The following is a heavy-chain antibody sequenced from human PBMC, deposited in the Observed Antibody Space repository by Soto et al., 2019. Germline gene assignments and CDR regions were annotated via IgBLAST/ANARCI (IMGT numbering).Heavy chain of an antibody. V-gene: IGHV3-23*01. CDR3: AKDLDGSGSYYNDYFDC. CDR2: INGGGGST. J-gene: IGHJ4*02. D-gene: IGHD3-10*01. Sequence: PGGSLRLSCAASGFTFSSYALSWVRQAPGKGLEWVSGINGGGGSTSYADSVKGRFTISRDNSKNTLNLQMNSLRAEDTAVYYCAKDLDGSGSYYNDYFDCWGQGTLVTVSS. CDR1: GFTFSSYA.